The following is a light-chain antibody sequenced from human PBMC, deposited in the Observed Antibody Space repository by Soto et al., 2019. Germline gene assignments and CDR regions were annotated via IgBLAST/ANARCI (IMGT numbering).Light chain of an antibody. CDR1: QSVSSGY. CDR3: QQYNNWPLT. Sequence: EIVLTQSPATLSVSKGERATLSCRASQSVSSGYLAWYQQKPGQAPRLLIYGASTRATGIPARFSGSGSGTEFTLTIISLQSEDFAVYYCQQYNNWPLTFGGGTNV. J-gene: IGKJ4*01. CDR2: GAS. V-gene: IGKV3-15*01.